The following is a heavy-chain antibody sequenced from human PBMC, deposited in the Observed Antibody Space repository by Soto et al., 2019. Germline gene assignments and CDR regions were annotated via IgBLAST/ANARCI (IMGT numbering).Heavy chain of an antibody. J-gene: IGHJ5*02. CDR1: GGSFSGYY. Sequence: SETLSLTCAVYGGSFSGYYWSWIRQPPGKGLEWIGEINHSGSTNYNPSLKGRVTISVDTSKNQFSLKLSSVTAADTAVYYCARGRFWSGYSHGWFDPWGQGTLVTVSS. CDR3: ARGRFWSGYSHGWFDP. CDR2: INHSGST. D-gene: IGHD3-3*01. V-gene: IGHV4-34*01.